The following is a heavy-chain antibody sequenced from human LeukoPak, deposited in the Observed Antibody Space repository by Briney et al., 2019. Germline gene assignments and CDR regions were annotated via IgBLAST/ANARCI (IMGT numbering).Heavy chain of an antibody. J-gene: IGHJ4*02. Sequence: GGSLRLSCAVSGITFSDYHMDWVRQTPGKGLEWVGRVRDKAHSYTTEYAASVKGRFTTSRDDSENSLYLQMNSLKTEDTAVYYCTTNYDFWSGPSPFDYWGQGTLVTVSS. V-gene: IGHV3-72*01. CDR2: VRDKAHSYTT. D-gene: IGHD3-3*01. CDR3: TTNYDFWSGPSPFDY. CDR1: GITFSDYH.